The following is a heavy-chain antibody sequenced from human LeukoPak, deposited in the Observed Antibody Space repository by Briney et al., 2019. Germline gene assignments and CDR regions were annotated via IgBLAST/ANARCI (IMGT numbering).Heavy chain of an antibody. CDR1: GFTFSSYD. D-gene: IGHD2-2*01. Sequence: GGSLRLSCAASGFTFSSYDMHWVRQATGKGLEWVSAIGTAGDPYYPGSVKGRFTISRDNAKNSLYLQMNSLRAEDTAVYYCARVPYYCSITSCHRSETDYWGQGTLVTVSS. V-gene: IGHV3-13*05. CDR2: IGTAGDP. CDR3: ARVPYYCSITSCHRSETDY. J-gene: IGHJ4*02.